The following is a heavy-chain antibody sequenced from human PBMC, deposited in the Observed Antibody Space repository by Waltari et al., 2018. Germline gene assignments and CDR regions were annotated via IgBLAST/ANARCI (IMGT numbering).Heavy chain of an antibody. D-gene: IGHD3-22*01. CDR1: GGTFSSYT. J-gene: IGHJ3*02. CDR3: ARDRGKYYDSSGYYPAGFDI. V-gene: IGHV1-69*08. CDR2: IIPILGIA. Sequence: QVQLVQSGAEVKKPGSSVKVSCKASGGTFSSYTISWVRQAPGQGLEWMGRIIPILGIANYAQKFQGSVTITADKPPSTAYMELSSLGSEDTAVYCCARDRGKYYDSSGYYPAGFDIWGQGTMVTVSS.